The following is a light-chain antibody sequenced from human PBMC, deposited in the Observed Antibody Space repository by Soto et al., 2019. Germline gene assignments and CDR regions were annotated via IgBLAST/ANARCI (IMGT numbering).Light chain of an antibody. CDR2: KAS. V-gene: IGKV1-5*03. J-gene: IGKJ1*01. CDR3: QQYSSYWT. CDR1: QSISSW. Sequence: DIQMTQSPSTLSASVGDIVTITCRASQSISSWLAWYQQKPGKAPKLLIYKASTLESGVPSNFSGGGSGTEFTLTISSLQPDDFATYYCQQYSSYWTFGQGTKVDIK.